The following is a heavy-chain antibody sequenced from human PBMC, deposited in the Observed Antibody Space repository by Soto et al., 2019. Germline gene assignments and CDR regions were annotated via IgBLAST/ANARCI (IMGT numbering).Heavy chain of an antibody. J-gene: IGHJ6*03. V-gene: IGHV1-46*03. CDR1: GYTFTSYY. CDR3: ARGNRDVLRFLEWSQYNYYYMDV. Sequence: ASVKVSCKASGYTFTSYYMHWVRQAPGQRLEWMGIINPSGGSTSYAQKFQGRVTMTRDTSTSTVYMELSSLRSEDTAVYYCARGNRDVLRFLEWSQYNYYYMDVWGKGTTVTVSS. CDR2: INPSGGST. D-gene: IGHD3-3*01.